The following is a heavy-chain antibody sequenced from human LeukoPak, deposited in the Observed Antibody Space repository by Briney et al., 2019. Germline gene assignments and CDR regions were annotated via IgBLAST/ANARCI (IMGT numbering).Heavy chain of an antibody. Sequence: GGSLRLSCAASGFTFSSYSMNWVRQAPGKGLEWVSSISSSSSYIYCADSVKGRFTISRDNAKNSLYLQMNSLRAEDTAVYYCATPIADSGSYDYWGQGTLVTVSS. CDR3: ATPIADSGSYDY. V-gene: IGHV3-21*01. J-gene: IGHJ4*02. D-gene: IGHD3-22*01. CDR1: GFTFSSYS. CDR2: ISSSSSYI.